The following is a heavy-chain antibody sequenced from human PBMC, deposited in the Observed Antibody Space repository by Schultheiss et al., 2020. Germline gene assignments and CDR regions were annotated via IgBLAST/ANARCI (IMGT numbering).Heavy chain of an antibody. D-gene: IGHD3-10*01. J-gene: IGHJ4*02. CDR3: ARDMVRGVIFDY. V-gene: IGHV4-59*12. Sequence: SETLSLTCTVSGGSISSYYWSWIRQPPGKGLEWIGQIYYSEYATYNPSLKSRVTISVDTSKNQFSLKLSSVTAADTAVYYCARDMVRGVIFDYWGQGTLVTVSS. CDR2: IYYSEYA. CDR1: GGSISSYY.